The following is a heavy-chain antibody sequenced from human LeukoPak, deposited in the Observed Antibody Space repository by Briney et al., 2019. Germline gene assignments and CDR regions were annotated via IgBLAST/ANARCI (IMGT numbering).Heavy chain of an antibody. V-gene: IGHV1-8*01. CDR2: MSPNSGNT. CDR1: GYTFTSYD. J-gene: IGHJ4*02. D-gene: IGHD7-27*01. CDR3: VRTPPNWGADF. Sequence: GASVKVSCKASGYTFTSYDINWMRQATGQGLEWMGWMSPNSGNTGYAQKFQGRVTMTRDTSTGTAYLELSSLRSEDSAVCYCVRTPPNWGADFWGQGTLVTVSS.